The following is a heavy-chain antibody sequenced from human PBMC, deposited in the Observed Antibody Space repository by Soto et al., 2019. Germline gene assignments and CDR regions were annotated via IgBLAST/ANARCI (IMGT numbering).Heavy chain of an antibody. V-gene: IGHV1-3*01. CDR3: ARDIGGWPEY. CDR2: INGGNGNT. D-gene: IGHD1-26*01. Sequence: SVKVCCKACGHTFTSYPIHPWRQEPGQRLEWMGWINGGNGNTKYSQKFQGRVTITRDTSASTAYMELSSLRSEDTAVYYCARDIGGWPEYWGQGTLVTVSS. J-gene: IGHJ4*02. CDR1: GHTFTSYP.